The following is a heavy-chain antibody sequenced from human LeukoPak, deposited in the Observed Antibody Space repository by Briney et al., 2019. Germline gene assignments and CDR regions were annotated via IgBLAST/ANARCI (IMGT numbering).Heavy chain of an antibody. J-gene: IGHJ5*02. CDR3: ARVYSSSWYWFDP. CDR2: MNPNSGNT. D-gene: IGHD6-13*01. Sequence: GASVKVSCKASGYTFTSYDINWVRQATGQGLEWMGWMNPNSGNTGYAQKFQGRVTITRNTSISTAYMELSSLRSEDTAVYYCARVYSSSWYWFDPWGQGTLVTVSS. V-gene: IGHV1-8*01. CDR1: GYTFTSYD.